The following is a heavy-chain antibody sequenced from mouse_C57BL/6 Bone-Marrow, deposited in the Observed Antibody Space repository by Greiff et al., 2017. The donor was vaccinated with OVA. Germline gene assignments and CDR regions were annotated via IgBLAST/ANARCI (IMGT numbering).Heavy chain of an antibody. CDR2: INPSSGYT. D-gene: IGHD3-1*01. CDR1: GYTFTSYT. CDR3: ARLLGLRAMDY. J-gene: IGHJ4*01. V-gene: IGHV1-4*01. Sequence: QVQLQQPGAELARPGASVKMSCKASGYTFTSYTMHWVKQRPGQGLEWIGYINPSSGYTKYNQKFKDKATLTADKSSSTAYMQLSSLTSEDSAVYYCARLLGLRAMDYWGQGTSVTVSS.